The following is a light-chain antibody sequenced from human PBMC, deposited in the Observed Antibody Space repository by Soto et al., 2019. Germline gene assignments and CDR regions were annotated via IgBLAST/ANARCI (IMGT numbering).Light chain of an antibody. V-gene: IGKV3-20*01. Sequence: ELVLTQSPGTLSLSPGERATLSCRASQTVSANYLAWYQQKAGQAPRLLIYGASSRATGIPDRFSGSGSGTDFTLTISRLEPEDFAVYYCQQYGSSPSWTFGQGTKVDIK. CDR3: QQYGSSPSWT. J-gene: IGKJ1*01. CDR2: GAS. CDR1: QTVSANY.